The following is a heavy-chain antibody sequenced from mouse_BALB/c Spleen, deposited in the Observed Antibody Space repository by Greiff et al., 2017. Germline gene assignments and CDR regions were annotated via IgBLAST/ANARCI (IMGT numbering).Heavy chain of an antibody. CDR3: ARVGGNYYAMDD. J-gene: IGHJ4*01. CDR1: GFTFSSYA. CDR2: ISSGGST. Sequence: EVQGVESGGGLVKPGGSLKLSCAASGFTFSSYAMSWVRQTPEKRLEWVASISSGGSTYYPDSVKGRFTISRDNARNILYLQMSSLRSEDTAMYYCARVGGNYYAMDDWGQGTSVTVSS. D-gene: IGHD3-3*01. V-gene: IGHV5-6-5*01.